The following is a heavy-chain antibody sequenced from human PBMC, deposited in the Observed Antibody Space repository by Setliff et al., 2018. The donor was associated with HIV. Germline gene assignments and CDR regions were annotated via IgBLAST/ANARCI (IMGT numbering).Heavy chain of an antibody. CDR1: GFSLSNPRMR. CDR2: IYSTDEK. Sequence: SGPTLVNPTETLTLTCTVSGFSLSNPRMRVSWLRQPPGKALEWLAHIYSTDEKSYSTSLNSRLTISKDTSKSQVVLTMTNMDPVDTATYYCARIREPYDFWSGSLVYFDYWGQGTLVTVSS. CDR3: ARIREPYDFWSGSLVYFDY. J-gene: IGHJ4*02. V-gene: IGHV2-26*01. D-gene: IGHD3-3*01.